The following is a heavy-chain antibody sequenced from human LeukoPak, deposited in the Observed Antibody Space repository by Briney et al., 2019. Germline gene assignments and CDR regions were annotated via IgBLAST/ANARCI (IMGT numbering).Heavy chain of an antibody. Sequence: PGGSVNVSCATSGLAFRTYAINWVRQAPGQGLEWMSGMNGNGGSTYYADSVKGRYTIPRDNSKNTLYLQMNSLIAGDTAIYYCAKNRAVEEIDYGGQGTLVTVSS. D-gene: IGHD6-19*01. V-gene: IGHV3-23*01. J-gene: IGHJ4*02. CDR1: GLAFRTYA. CDR3: AKNRAVEEIDY. CDR2: MNGNGGST.